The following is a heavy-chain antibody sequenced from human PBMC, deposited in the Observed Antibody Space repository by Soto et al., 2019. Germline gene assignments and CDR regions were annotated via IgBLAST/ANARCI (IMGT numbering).Heavy chain of an antibody. CDR3: ARDWSPYYYDGSSSSALDY. D-gene: IGHD3-22*01. CDR1: GFAFNTYE. Sequence: VGSLRLSCAASGFAFNTYEMNWVRQAPGKGLEWVSYISSSGSTIYYADSVKGRFTLSRDNAKNSLFLQMNSLRAEDTAVYYCARDWSPYYYDGSSSSALDYWGKGTLVTVSS. V-gene: IGHV3-48*03. J-gene: IGHJ4*02. CDR2: ISSSGSTI.